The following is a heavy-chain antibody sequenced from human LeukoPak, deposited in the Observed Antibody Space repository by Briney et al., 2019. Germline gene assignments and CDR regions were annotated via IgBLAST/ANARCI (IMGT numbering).Heavy chain of an antibody. J-gene: IGHJ3*02. CDR2: ISSSSSYI. D-gene: IGHD6-19*01. Sequence: PGGSLRLSCAASGFTFSSYWMSWVRQAPGKGLEWVSSISSSSSYIYYADSVKGRFTISRDNAKNSLYLQMNSLRAEDTAVYYCARDLYPLAVALNAFDIWGQGTMVTVSS. CDR3: ARDLYPLAVALNAFDI. V-gene: IGHV3-21*01. CDR1: GFTFSSYW.